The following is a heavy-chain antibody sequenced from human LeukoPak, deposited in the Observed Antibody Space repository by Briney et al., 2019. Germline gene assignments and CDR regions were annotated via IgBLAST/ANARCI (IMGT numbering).Heavy chain of an antibody. D-gene: IGHD6-13*01. V-gene: IGHV3-30*04. CDR3: ARDSDVAAAGFSGFDY. Sequence: GGSLRLSCAASGFTFSSYAMHWVRQAPGKGLEWVAVISYDGSNKYYADSVKGRFTISRDNSKNTLYLQMNSLRAEDTAVYYCARDSDVAAAGFSGFDYWGQGTLVTVSS. CDR2: ISYDGSNK. CDR1: GFTFSSYA. J-gene: IGHJ4*02.